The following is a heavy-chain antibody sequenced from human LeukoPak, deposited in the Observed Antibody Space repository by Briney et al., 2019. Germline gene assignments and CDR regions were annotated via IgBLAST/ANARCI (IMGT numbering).Heavy chain of an antibody. Sequence: GGSLRLSCAASGFTFSSYAMSWVRQAPGKGLEWVSAISGSGGSTYYADSVKGRFTISRDNSKNTLYLQMNSLRAEDTAVYYCAREDYYGSGSSPFDPWGQGTLVTVSS. J-gene: IGHJ5*02. CDR1: GFTFSSYA. V-gene: IGHV3-23*01. CDR2: ISGSGGST. CDR3: AREDYYGSGSSPFDP. D-gene: IGHD3-10*01.